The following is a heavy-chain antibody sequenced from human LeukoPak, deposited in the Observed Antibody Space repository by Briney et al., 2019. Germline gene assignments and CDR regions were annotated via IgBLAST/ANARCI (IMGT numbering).Heavy chain of an antibody. V-gene: IGHV1-18*01. CDR3: ARTVLLWFGDYWFDP. CDR2: ISAYNGNT. D-gene: IGHD3-10*01. CDR1: GYTFTSYG. J-gene: IGHJ5*02. Sequence: ASVKVSCKASGYTFTSYGISWVRQAPGQGLEWMGWISAYNGNTNYAQKLQGRVTMTTDTSTSTAYMELRSLRSDDTAVYYCARTVLLWFGDYWFDPWGQGTLVTVSS.